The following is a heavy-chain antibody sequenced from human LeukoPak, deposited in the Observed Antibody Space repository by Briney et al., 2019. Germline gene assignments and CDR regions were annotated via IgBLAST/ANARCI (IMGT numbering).Heavy chain of an antibody. D-gene: IGHD5-12*01. CDR1: GYTFTSYG. J-gene: IGHJ4*02. CDR3: ARKGTRQATITEADPFDY. V-gene: IGHV1-18*04. CDR2: ISAYNGNT. Sequence: ASVKVSCKASGYTFTSYGISWVRQAPGQGLEWMGWISAYNGNTNYAQKLQGRVTMTTDTSTSTAYMELRSLRSDDTAVYYCARKGTRQATITEADPFDYWGQGTLVTVSS.